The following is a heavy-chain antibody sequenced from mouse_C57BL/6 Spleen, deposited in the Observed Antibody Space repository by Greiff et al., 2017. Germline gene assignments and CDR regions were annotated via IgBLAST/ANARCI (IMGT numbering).Heavy chain of an antibody. J-gene: IGHJ2*01. CDR2: IWSGGST. CDR3: ARNPPGGYFDY. Sequence: VMLVESGPGLVQPSQSLSITCTVSGFSLTSYGVHWVRQSPGKGLEWLGVIWSGGSTDYNAAFISRLGISKDNSKSHVFFKMNSLQADDTAIYYCARNPPGGYFDYWGQGTTLTVSS. V-gene: IGHV2-2*01. CDR1: GFSLTSYG.